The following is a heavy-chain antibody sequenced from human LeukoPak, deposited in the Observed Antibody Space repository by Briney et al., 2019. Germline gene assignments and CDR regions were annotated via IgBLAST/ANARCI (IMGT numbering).Heavy chain of an antibody. CDR2: ISNSGSAM. CDR3: ARDRYCSGGSCYELDY. D-gene: IGHD2-15*01. Sequence: PGGSLRLSCAASGFTFSDYYMSWIRQAPGKGLEWVSYISNSGSAMYFADSVKGRFTISRDNAKKSLYLQMNSLRAEDTAVYYCARDRYCSGGSCYELDYWGQGTLVTVSS. J-gene: IGHJ4*02. CDR1: GFTFSDYY. V-gene: IGHV3-11*04.